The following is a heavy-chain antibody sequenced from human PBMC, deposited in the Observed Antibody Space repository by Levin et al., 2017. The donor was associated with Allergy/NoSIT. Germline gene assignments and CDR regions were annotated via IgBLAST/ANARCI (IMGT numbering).Heavy chain of an antibody. CDR2: IDYSGST. CDR1: GGSISSYY. J-gene: IGHJ4*02. D-gene: IGHD6-13*01. CDR3: ARHSYSGYSSSWPVYYFDY. V-gene: IGHV4-59*08. Sequence: SETLSLTCTVSGGSISSYYWSWFRQPPGKGLEWIGYIDYSGSTNYNPSLKSRVTISVDTSKNQFSLRLSSVTAADTAVYYCARHSYSGYSSSWPVYYFDYWGQGTLVTVSS.